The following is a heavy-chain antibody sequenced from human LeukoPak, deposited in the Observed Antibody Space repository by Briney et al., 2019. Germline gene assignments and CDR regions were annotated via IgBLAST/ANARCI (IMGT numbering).Heavy chain of an antibody. Sequence: KPSETLSLTCAVSGGSISSSNWWSWVRQPPGKGLEWIGEIYHSGSTNYNPSLKSRVTISVDKSKNQFSLKLSSVTARATAVDFCAEFHIFTGYSDYWGQGTLVNGSS. CDR2: IYHSGST. J-gene: IGHJ4*02. D-gene: IGHD3-9*01. V-gene: IGHV4-4*02. CDR3: AEFHIFTGYSDY. CDR1: GGSISSSNW.